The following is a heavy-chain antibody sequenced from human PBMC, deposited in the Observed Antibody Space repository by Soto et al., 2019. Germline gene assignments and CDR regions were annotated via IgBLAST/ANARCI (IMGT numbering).Heavy chain of an antibody. V-gene: IGHV3-74*01. CDR3: VKERIGALDS. J-gene: IGHJ4*02. CDR1: GSTFRAYW. CDR2: ISDDGGST. D-gene: IGHD3-10*01. Sequence: GGSLRLSCAASGSTFRAYWMHWVRQAPGKGLVWVSRISDDGGSTFYTDSVKGRFSISRDNARNTLFLQMNSLRAEDTAVYYCVKERIGALDSWGQGTLVTVSS.